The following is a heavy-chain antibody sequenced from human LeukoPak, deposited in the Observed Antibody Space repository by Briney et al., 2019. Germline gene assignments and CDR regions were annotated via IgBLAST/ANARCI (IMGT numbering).Heavy chain of an antibody. D-gene: IGHD3-10*01. CDR2: ISGSGGST. J-gene: IGHJ4*02. CDR3: AKDGSGEAAADYYFDY. CDR1: GFTFSSYA. V-gene: IGHV3-23*01. Sequence: GGSLRLSCAASGFTFSSYAMSWVRQAPGKGLEWVSAISGSGGSTFYADSVKGRFTISRDNSKNTLYMQMNSLRAEDTAVYYCAKDGSGEAAADYYFDYWGQGTLVTVSS.